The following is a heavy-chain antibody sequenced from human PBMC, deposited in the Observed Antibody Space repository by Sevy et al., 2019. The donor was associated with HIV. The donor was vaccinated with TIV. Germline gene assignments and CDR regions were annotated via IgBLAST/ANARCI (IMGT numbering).Heavy chain of an antibody. J-gene: IGHJ4*02. CDR3: NTDSKNRGLTAHLDY. CDR1: GFTFSNAW. CDR2: IKSKTDGGTK. Sequence: GGSLRLSCAASGFTFSNAWMSWVRQAPGKGLEWVGRIKSKTDGGTKDYAAPVKGKFTISKDDSKNTLYLQMNSLKTEDAANYYCNTDSKNRGLTAHLDYWGQGTLVTVSS. D-gene: IGHD2-21*02. V-gene: IGHV3-15*01.